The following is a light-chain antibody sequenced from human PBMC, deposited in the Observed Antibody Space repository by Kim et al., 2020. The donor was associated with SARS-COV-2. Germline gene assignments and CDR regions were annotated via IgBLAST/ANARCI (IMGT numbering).Light chain of an antibody. CDR3: CSYTSSATFVV. Sequence: QSALTQPASVSGSPGQSITISCTGTSSDVGFYDYVSWYRIHPGKAPKLLIFDVSERPSGVSNRFSGYKSGNTASLTISWLQAEDDADYYCCSYTSSATFVVFGGGTQLTVL. V-gene: IGLV2-14*03. CDR1: SSDVGFYDY. CDR2: DVS. J-gene: IGLJ2*01.